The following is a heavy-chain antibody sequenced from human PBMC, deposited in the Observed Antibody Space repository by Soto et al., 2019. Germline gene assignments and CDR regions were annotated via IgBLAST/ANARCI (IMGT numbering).Heavy chain of an antibody. CDR1: GCTLTELS. CDR2: FDPEDGET. CDR3: AIMGGTMVLSPRGAFYI. J-gene: IGHJ3*02. Sequence: ASVKVSCKVSGCTLTELSMHWVRQAPGKGLEWMGGFDPEDGETIYAQKFQGRVTMTEDTSTDTAYMELSSLRSEDTAVYYCAIMGGTMVLSPRGAFYIWGQGTMVTVSS. D-gene: IGHD3-10*01. V-gene: IGHV1-24*01.